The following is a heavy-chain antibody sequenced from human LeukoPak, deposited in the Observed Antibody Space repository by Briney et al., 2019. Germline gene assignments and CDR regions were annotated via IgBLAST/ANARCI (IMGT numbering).Heavy chain of an antibody. CDR1: GGSVSSSSYY. CDR2: ISYSGST. D-gene: IGHD3-22*01. J-gene: IGHJ4*02. V-gene: IGHV4-39*07. CDR3: ARGAYDSSGYYYSGDFDY. Sequence: PSETLSLTCTVSGGSVSSSSYYWGWIRQPPGKGLEWIGSISYSGSTNYNPSLKSRVTISVDTSKNQFSLKLSSVTAADTAVYYCARGAYDSSGYYYSGDFDYWGQGTLVTVSS.